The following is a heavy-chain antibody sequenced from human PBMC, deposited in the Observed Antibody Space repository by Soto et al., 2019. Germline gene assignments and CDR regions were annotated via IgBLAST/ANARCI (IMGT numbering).Heavy chain of an antibody. CDR1: GYSFTSYW. D-gene: IGHD6-13*01. CDR3: ARLILAGYSSSWYGNWFDP. J-gene: IGHJ5*02. Sequence: PGESLKISCKGSGYSFTSYWISWVRQMPGKGLEWMGRIDPSDSYTNYSPSFQGHVTISADKSISTAYLQWSSLKASDTAMYYCARLILAGYSSSWYGNWFDPWGQGTLVTVSS. CDR2: IDPSDSYT. V-gene: IGHV5-10-1*01.